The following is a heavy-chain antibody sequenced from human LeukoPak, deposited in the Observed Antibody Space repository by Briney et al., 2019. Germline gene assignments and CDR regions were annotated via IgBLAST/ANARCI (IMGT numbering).Heavy chain of an antibody. CDR2: IYYSGST. D-gene: IGHD2-2*01. CDR1: GGSISSGGYY. V-gene: IGHV4-31*03. J-gene: IGHJ4*02. CDR3: ARGEEYVYYFDY. Sequence: SETLSLTCTVSGGSISSGGYYWSWIRQHPGKGLEWIGYIYYSGSTYYNPSLKSRVTISVDTSKNQFSLKLSSVTAADTAVYYCARGEEYVYYFDYWGQGSLVTVSS.